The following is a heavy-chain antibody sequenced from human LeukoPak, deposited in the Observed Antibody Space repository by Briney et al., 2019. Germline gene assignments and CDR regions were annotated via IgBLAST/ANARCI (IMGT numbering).Heavy chain of an antibody. CDR1: GVSISSYY. D-gene: IGHD3-22*01. CDR2: IHTSGST. J-gene: IGHJ4*02. CDR3: ARDQYYYDSSGYLTFDY. Sequence: PSETLSLTCNVSGVSISSYYWSWIRQPAGKGLEWIGRIHTSGSTNYNPSLKSRVTMSVDTSKNQFSLKLSSVTAADTAVYYCARDQYYYDSSGYLTFDYWGQGTLVTVSS. V-gene: IGHV4-4*07.